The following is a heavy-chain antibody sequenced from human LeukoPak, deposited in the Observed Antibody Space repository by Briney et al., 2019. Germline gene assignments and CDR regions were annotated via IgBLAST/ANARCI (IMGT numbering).Heavy chain of an antibody. Sequence: GGSLRLSCAASGFTFSSYWMHWVRQVPGKGLVWVSRINSDGGSTSSADSVKGRFTISRDNAKNTVYLQMNSLGAEDTAIYCCVRVLGTVTTIYYFDSWGQGTLVTVSS. J-gene: IGHJ4*02. CDR2: INSDGGST. D-gene: IGHD4-11*01. CDR1: GFTFSSYW. CDR3: VRVLGTVTTIYYFDS. V-gene: IGHV3-74*01.